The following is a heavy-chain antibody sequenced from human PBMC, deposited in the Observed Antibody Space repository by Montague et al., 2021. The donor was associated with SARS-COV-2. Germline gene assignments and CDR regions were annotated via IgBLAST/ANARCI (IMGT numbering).Heavy chain of an antibody. J-gene: IGHJ4*02. V-gene: IGHV4-34*01. CDR2: INHRGST. CDR1: GGSFSGYY. CDR3: ARGSTVTHY. D-gene: IGHD4-17*01. Sequence: SETLSLTCAVYGGSFSGYYWSWIRQPPGKGLEWIGEINHRGSTXXXPSLKSRVTISVDTSKNQFSLKLSSVAAADTAVYYCARGSTVTHYWGQGTLVTVSS.